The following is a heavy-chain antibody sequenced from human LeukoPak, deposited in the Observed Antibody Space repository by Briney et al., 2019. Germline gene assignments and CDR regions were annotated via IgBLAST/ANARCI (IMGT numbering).Heavy chain of an antibody. J-gene: IGHJ2*01. CDR1: GYTFTSYY. CDR3: ARERASFGSNSDWYFDL. CDR2: INPSGGST. D-gene: IGHD4-23*01. V-gene: IGHV1-46*01. Sequence: ASVKVSCKASGYTFTSYYMHWVRHAPGQGLEWMGIINPSGGSTSYAQKFQGRVTMTRDTSTTTVYMELSSLRAEDTAVYYCARERASFGSNSDWYFDLWGRGTLVTASS.